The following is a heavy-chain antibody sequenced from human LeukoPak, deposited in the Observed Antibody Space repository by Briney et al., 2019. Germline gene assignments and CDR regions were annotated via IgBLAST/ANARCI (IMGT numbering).Heavy chain of an antibody. D-gene: IGHD3-10*01. J-gene: IGHJ4*02. CDR2: IWYDGSNK. Sequence: GGSLRLSCAASGFTFSSYGMHGVRQAPGKGLEWVAVIWYDGSNKYYADSVKGRFTISRDNSKNTPYLQMNSLRAEDTAVYYCARFLYYYGSEREDYWGQGTLVTVSS. V-gene: IGHV3-33*01. CDR3: ARFLYYYGSEREDY. CDR1: GFTFSSYG.